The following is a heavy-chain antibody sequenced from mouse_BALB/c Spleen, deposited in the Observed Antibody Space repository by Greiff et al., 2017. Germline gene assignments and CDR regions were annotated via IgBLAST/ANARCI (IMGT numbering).Heavy chain of an antibody. CDR2: IRLKSDNYAT. V-gene: IGHV6-6*02. Sequence: EVQLVESGGGLVQPGGSMKLSCVASGFTFCSYWMSWVRQSPEKGLEWVAEIRLKSDNYATHYAESVKGKFTISRDDSKSRLYLQMNSLRAEDTGIYYCTWYQFAYWGQGTLVTVSA. J-gene: IGHJ3*01. D-gene: IGHD1-1*02. CDR1: GFTFCSYW. CDR3: TWYQFAY.